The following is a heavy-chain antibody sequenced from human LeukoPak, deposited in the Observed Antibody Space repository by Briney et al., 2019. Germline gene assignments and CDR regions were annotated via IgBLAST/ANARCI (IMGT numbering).Heavy chain of an antibody. J-gene: IGHJ6*03. Sequence: GGSLRLSCAASGITFSSYGMSWVRQAPGKGLEWVSVIYSGGSTYYADSVKGRFTISRDNSKNTLYLQMNSLRAEDTAVYYCARHRGEYYDILTGYYKSGYYYYMDVWGKGTTVTISS. V-gene: IGHV3-66*04. CDR1: GITFSSYG. CDR2: IYSGGST. CDR3: ARHRGEYYDILTGYYKSGYYYYMDV. D-gene: IGHD3-9*01.